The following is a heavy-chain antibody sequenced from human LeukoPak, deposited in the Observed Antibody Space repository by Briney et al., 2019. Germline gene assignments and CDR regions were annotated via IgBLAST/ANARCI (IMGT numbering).Heavy chain of an antibody. J-gene: IGHJ4*02. V-gene: IGHV4-59*01. CDR2: IYYSGST. Sequence: SETLSLTCTVSGGSISSYYWSWIRQPPGKGLEWIGYIYYSGSTNYNPSLKSRVSISVDTSKNQFSLKLSSVTAADTAVYYCARGRSPYYFDYWGQGTLVTVSS. CDR3: ARGRSPYYFDY. CDR1: GGSISSYY.